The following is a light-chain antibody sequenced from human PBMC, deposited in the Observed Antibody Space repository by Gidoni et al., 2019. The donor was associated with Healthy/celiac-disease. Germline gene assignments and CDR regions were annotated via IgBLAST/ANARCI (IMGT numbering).Light chain of an antibody. CDR1: QSVSSSY. CDR3: QQYGSSPPP. V-gene: IGKV3-20*01. CDR2: GAS. J-gene: IGKJ4*01. Sequence: VLTQSPGTLSLSPGERATLSCRASQSVSSSYLAWYQQKPGQAPRLPIYGASSRATGIPDRFSGSGSGTDFTLTISRLEPEDFAVYYCQQYGSSPPPFGGGTKVEIK.